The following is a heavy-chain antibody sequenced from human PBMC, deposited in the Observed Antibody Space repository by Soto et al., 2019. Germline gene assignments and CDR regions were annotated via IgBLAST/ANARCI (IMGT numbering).Heavy chain of an antibody. Sequence: QVQLVQSGAEVKKPGSSVKVSCKASGGTFSSYAISWVRQAPGQGLEWMGGIIPIFGTANYAQKFQGRVTITADESTSTAYMELSSLRSEDTAVYYCARETSNSYNWNDVVLMGINWFDPWGQGTLDTVS. CDR1: GGTFSSYA. D-gene: IGHD1-20*01. CDR3: ARETSNSYNWNDVVLMGINWFDP. V-gene: IGHV1-69*12. CDR2: IIPIFGTA. J-gene: IGHJ5*02.